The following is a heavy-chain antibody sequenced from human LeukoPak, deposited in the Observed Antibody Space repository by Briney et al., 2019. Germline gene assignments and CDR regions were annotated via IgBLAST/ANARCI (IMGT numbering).Heavy chain of an antibody. CDR3: ARGSPYYDFWSGYYNLDY. V-gene: IGHV3-48*04. CDR2: ISSSSSTI. CDR1: GFTFSSYS. J-gene: IGHJ4*02. D-gene: IGHD3-3*01. Sequence: GGSLRLSCAASGFTFSSYSMNWVRQAPGKGLEWVSYISSSSSTIYYADSVKGRFTISRDNAKNSLYLQMNSLRAEDTAVYYRARGSPYYDFWSGYYNLDYWGQGTLVTVSS.